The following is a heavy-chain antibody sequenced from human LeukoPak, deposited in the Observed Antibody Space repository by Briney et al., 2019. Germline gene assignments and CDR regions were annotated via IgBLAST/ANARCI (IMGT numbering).Heavy chain of an antibody. J-gene: IGHJ3*02. CDR2: IITILGIA. CDR3: ARDGQYYDILTGWNAFVI. D-gene: IGHD3-9*01. CDR1: GGTFSSYA. V-gene: IGHV1-69*04. Sequence: SVKVSCKASGGTFSSYAISWVRQAPGQGLEWMGRIITILGIANYAQKFQGRVTITADKSTSAAYMELSSLRSEDTAVYYCARDGQYYDILTGWNAFVIWGQGTMVTVSS.